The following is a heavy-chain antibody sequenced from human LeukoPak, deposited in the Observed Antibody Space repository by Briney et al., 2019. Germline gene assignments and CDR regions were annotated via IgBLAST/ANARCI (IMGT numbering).Heavy chain of an antibody. Sequence: PSQTLSLTCTVSGGSISSGSYYWSWIRQPAGKGLEWIGRIYTSGSTNYNPSLKSRVTISVDTSKNQFSLKLSSVTAADTAVYYCASSPSYGDYRAFHVDYYYMDVWGKGTTVTISS. J-gene: IGHJ6*03. CDR1: GGSISSGSYY. CDR3: ASSPSYGDYRAFHVDYYYMDV. D-gene: IGHD4-17*01. V-gene: IGHV4-61*02. CDR2: IYTSGST.